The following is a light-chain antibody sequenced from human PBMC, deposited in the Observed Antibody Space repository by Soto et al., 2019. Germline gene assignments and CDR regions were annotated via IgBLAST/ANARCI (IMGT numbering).Light chain of an antibody. J-gene: IGKJ2*01. V-gene: IGKV3-11*01. CDR3: QQRSDWPRT. Sequence: EIVLTQSPATLSLSPGERATLSCRASQSIYSYLAWYQQRPGQAPRLVIYDASSRATGIPARFSASGSGSDFTLTISSLAPEDFAVYYCQQRSDWPRTFGRGTKLEIK. CDR2: DAS. CDR1: QSIYSY.